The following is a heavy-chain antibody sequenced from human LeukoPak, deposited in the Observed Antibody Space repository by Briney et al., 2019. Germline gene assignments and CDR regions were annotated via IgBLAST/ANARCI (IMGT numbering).Heavy chain of an antibody. V-gene: IGHV1-18*01. J-gene: IGHJ4*02. CDR1: GYSFTNYG. Sequence: ASVNASRRASGYSFTNYGISWLRQAPGQGLEWMGRINAGNGNTHYAQKFQGRLTLTTDRSTSPAYMELRSLTSDDTAVYYCARDWPAVITDYWGRGTLLIVSS. CDR2: INAGNGNT. CDR3: ARDWPAVITDY. D-gene: IGHD2-21*01.